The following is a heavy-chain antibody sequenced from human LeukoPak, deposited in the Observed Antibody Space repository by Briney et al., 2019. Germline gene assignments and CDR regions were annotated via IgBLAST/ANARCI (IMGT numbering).Heavy chain of an antibody. CDR3: ARDGLYWFDP. V-gene: IGHV4-61*02. Sequence: SETLSLTCTVSGGSISSGSYYWSWIRQPAGKGLEWIGRIYTSGSTNYNPSLKSRVTISVDTSKNQFSLKLSSVTAADTAVYYCARDGLYWFDPWGQGTLVTVSS. CDR1: GGSISSGSYY. CDR2: IYTSGST. J-gene: IGHJ5*02.